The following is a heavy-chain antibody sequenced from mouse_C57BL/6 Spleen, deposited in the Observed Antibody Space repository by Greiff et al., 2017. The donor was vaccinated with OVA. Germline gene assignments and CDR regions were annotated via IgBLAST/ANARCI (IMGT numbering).Heavy chain of an antibody. V-gene: IGHV2-2*01. CDR1: GFSLTSYG. CDR3: ARNDYYGSYWYFDV. Sequence: VQLKESGPGLVQPSQSLSITCTVSGFSLTSYGVHWVRQSPGKGLEWLGVIWSGGSTDYNAAFISRLSISKDNSKSQVFFKMNSLQADDTAIYYCARNDYYGSYWYFDVWGTGTTVTVSS. J-gene: IGHJ1*03. CDR2: IWSGGST. D-gene: IGHD1-1*01.